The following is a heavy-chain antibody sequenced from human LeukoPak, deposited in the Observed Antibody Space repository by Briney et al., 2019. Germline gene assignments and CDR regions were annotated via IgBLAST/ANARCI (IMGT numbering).Heavy chain of an antibody. CDR2: IYPGDSDT. V-gene: IGHV5-51*01. Sequence: GESLKISCKGSGYSFTSYWIGWVRQMPGKGLEWMGVIYPGDSDTRYSPSFQGQVTISADKSISTAYLQWSSLKASDTAMYYCARRVGLGGGWYGGDYFDYWGQGTLVTVSS. CDR3: ARRVGLGGGWYGGDYFDY. D-gene: IGHD6-19*01. J-gene: IGHJ4*02. CDR1: GYSFTSYW.